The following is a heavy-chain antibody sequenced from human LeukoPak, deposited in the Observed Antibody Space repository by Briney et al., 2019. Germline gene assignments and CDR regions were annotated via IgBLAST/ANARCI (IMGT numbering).Heavy chain of an antibody. J-gene: IGHJ4*02. CDR1: GGSISSSSYY. Sequence: PSETLSLTCTVSGGSISSSSYYWGWIRQPPGKGLKWIGSIYYSGSTYYNPSLKSRVTISVDTSKNQFSLKLSSVTAADTAVYYCATHYGSGSYYFDYWGQGTLVTVSS. CDR3: ATHYGSGSYYFDY. CDR2: IYYSGST. V-gene: IGHV4-39*01. D-gene: IGHD3-10*01.